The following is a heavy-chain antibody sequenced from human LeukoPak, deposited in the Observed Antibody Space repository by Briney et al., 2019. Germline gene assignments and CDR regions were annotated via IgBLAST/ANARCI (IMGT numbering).Heavy chain of an antibody. CDR3: ARDVMLYSSGWYFDY. V-gene: IGHV1-2*04. D-gene: IGHD6-19*01. Sequence: ASVKVSCKASGYTFTGYYMHWVRQAPGQGLEWMGWINPNSGGTNYAQKFQGWVTMTRDTSISTAYMELSWLRSDDTAVYYCARDVMLYSSGWYFDYWGQGTLVTVSS. CDR2: INPNSGGT. J-gene: IGHJ4*02. CDR1: GYTFTGYY.